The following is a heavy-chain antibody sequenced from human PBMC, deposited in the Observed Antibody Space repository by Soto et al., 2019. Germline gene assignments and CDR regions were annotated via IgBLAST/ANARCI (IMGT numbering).Heavy chain of an antibody. J-gene: IGHJ4*02. Sequence: PSEPLSLTCTVSGGSISTSSYYWGCIRQPPGKGLEWIGSIYYSGSTYYNPSLKSRVTISVDTSKNQFSLKLSSVTAADTAVYYCARQVRAPDTGIVGATSDYWGQGTLVTVSS. V-gene: IGHV4-39*01. CDR2: IYYSGST. D-gene: IGHD1-26*01. CDR1: GGSISTSSYY. CDR3: ARQVRAPDTGIVGATSDY.